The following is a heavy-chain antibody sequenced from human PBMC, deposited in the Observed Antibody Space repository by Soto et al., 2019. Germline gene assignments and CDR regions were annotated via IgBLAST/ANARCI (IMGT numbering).Heavy chain of an antibody. CDR3: VNLSHMGVLTGAEYFEL. D-gene: IGHD2-21*02. V-gene: IGHV5-51*01. J-gene: IGHJ1*01. Sequence: SLQVSWNCCEYSCTSYGIAWVRQMPEKGLEFMGIIYPGDSDTRYSPSFRGQVTMSADKSISTAYLPWSSLKASDTAMYYCVNLSHMGVLTGAEYFELWGQGTLVTVSS. CDR1: EYSCTSYG. CDR2: IYPGDSDT.